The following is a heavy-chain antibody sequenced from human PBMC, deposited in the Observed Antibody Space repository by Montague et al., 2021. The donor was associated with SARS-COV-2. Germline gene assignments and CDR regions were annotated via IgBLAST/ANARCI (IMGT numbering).Heavy chain of an antibody. Sequence: SETLSLTCTVSGYSISSGYYWGWIRQPPGKGLEWIGSIYHSGSTXYNPSPKSRVTKSVDTSKNQFSLKLSSVTAADTAVYYCARDCYDYGSGSYQRWFDPWGQGTLVTVSS. V-gene: IGHV4-38-2*02. D-gene: IGHD3-10*01. CDR2: IYHSGST. J-gene: IGHJ5*02. CDR3: ARDCYDYGSGSYQRWFDP. CDR1: GYSISSGYY.